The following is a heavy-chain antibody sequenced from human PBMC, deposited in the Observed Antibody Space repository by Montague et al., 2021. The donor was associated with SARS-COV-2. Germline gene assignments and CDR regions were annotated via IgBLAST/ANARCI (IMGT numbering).Heavy chain of an antibody. D-gene: IGHD5-12*01. CDR1: GGSISSGTYY. J-gene: IGHJ4*02. CDR3: ARAHSGSWAHLDN. Sequence: SETLSLTRTVSGGSISSGTYYWGWVRQPPGKGLEWIGAINYSGKTYYNPSLKSRVTISVDTSKNQFSLKLTSVTAADTAVYYCARAHSGSWAHLDNWGQGSLVTVSS. CDR2: INYSGKT. V-gene: IGHV4-39*01.